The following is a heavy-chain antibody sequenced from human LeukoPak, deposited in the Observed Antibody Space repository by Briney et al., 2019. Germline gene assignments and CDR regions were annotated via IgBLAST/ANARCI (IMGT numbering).Heavy chain of an antibody. CDR2: INHSGST. CDR3: ARTTVTQYYFDY. V-gene: IGHV4-34*01. D-gene: IGHD4-17*01. Sequence: SETLSLTCAVYGVSFSGYYWSWIRQPPGKGLEWIGEINHSGSTNYNPSLKSRVTISVDTSKNQFSLKLSSVTAADTAVYYCARTTVTQYYFDYWGQGTLVTVSS. CDR1: GVSFSGYY. J-gene: IGHJ4*02.